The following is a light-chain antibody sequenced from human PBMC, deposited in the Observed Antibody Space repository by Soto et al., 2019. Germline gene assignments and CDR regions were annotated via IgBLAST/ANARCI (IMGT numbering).Light chain of an antibody. J-gene: IGKJ4*01. V-gene: IGKV1-8*01. CDR1: QGIANY. Sequence: AIRMTQSPSSFSASTGDRVTITCRASQGIANYLAWYHQKPGKAPKLLIYAASTLQSGVPSRFSGSGSGTDFTLTISSLQSEDFATYYRQQYYSYSVTFGGGTKVDIK. CDR3: QQYYSYSVT. CDR2: AAS.